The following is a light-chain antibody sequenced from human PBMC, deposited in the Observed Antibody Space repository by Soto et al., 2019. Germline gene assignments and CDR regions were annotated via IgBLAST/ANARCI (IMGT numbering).Light chain of an antibody. CDR2: DVS. CDR1: SSDVGGYNY. Sequence: QSALTQPRSVSGSPGQSVTISCTGTSSDVGGYNYVSWYQQHPGKAPKLMIYDVSKRPSGVPDRFSGSKSGNTASLTISGLQAEDEADYYCCSYAGYNNFVVFGGGTKLTVL. CDR3: CSYAGYNNFVV. J-gene: IGLJ2*01. V-gene: IGLV2-11*01.